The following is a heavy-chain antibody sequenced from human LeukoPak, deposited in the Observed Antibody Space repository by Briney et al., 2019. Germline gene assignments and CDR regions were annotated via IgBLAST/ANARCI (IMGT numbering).Heavy chain of an antibody. Sequence: SETLSLTCAVYGGSFSGYYWSWIRQPPGKGLEWIGEINHSGSTNYNPSLKSRVTISVDTSKNQFSLKLSSVTAADTAVYYCARHGIATLYYYDYMDGWGKGTTVTISS. D-gene: IGHD6-13*01. CDR3: ARHGIATLYYYDYMDG. CDR1: GGSFSGYY. J-gene: IGHJ6*03. CDR2: INHSGST. V-gene: IGHV4-34*01.